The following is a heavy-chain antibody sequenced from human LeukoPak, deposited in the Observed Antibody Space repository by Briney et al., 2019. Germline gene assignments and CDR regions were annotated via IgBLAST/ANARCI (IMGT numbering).Heavy chain of an antibody. V-gene: IGHV4-30-2*01. D-gene: IGHD6-6*01. Sequence: PSQTLSLTCAVSGGSISSGGYSWSWIRQPPGKGLEWIGYIYHSGSTYYNPFLKSRVTISVDRSKNQFSLKLSSVTAADTAVYYCARERIAAGVQVAELAGIGYWGQGTLVTVSS. CDR1: GGSISSGGYS. CDR2: IYHSGST. CDR3: ARERIAAGVQVAELAGIGY. J-gene: IGHJ4*02.